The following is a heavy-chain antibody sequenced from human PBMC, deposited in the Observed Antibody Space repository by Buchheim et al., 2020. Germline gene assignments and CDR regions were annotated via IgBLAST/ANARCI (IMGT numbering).Heavy chain of an antibody. D-gene: IGHD1-26*01. CDR2: INEDGSFT. Sequence: EVQLEESGGGLVQPGGSPRLSCAASGFTLRTYWMHWVRQAPGKGLEWVSRINEDGSFTNYADSVKGRFTISRDNAENTLYLQMTSLRVEDTAMYYCARDLSGSQDYWGQGTL. CDR3: ARDLSGSQDY. J-gene: IGHJ4*02. CDR1: GFTLRTYW. V-gene: IGHV3-74*01.